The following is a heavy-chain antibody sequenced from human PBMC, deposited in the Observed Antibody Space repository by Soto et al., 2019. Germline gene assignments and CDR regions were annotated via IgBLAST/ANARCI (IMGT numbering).Heavy chain of an antibody. J-gene: IGHJ3*02. V-gene: IGHV4-59*08. CDR3: ARTIAAAGHDAFDI. CDR1: CCSISSYY. D-gene: IGHD6-13*01. Sequence: SDTLSLTCAASCCSISSYYWGWRRQPPGKGLEWIGYIYYSGSTNYNPSLKSRVTISVDTSKNQFSLKLSSVTAADTSVYYCARTIAAAGHDAFDIWGQGTMVTVSS. CDR2: IYYSGST.